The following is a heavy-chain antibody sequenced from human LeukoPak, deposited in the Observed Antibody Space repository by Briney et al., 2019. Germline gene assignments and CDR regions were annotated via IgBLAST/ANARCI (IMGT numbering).Heavy chain of an antibody. D-gene: IGHD6-19*01. CDR1: GYSFTSSW. J-gene: IGHJ5*02. CDR3: ARQSSSGPNWFDP. V-gene: IGHV5-51*01. Sequence: GESLKISCKGSGYSFTSSWIGWVRHMPGKGLEWMGIIQPGDSDTRYSPSFQGQVTISADKSISTAYLQWSSLKASDTAMYYCARQSSSGPNWFDPWGQGTLVTVSS. CDR2: IQPGDSDT.